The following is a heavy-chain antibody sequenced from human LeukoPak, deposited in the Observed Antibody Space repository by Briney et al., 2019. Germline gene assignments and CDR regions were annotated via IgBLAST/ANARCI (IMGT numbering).Heavy chain of an antibody. CDR1: GGSISSSNYF. D-gene: IGHD4-17*01. Sequence: PSETLSLTCTVSGGSISSSNYFWGWLRQPPGKGLEWVATIYYSGSSYYNSSLKSRVSISIDTSRNQFSLKLTSVAAADTAVYYCARGLTTTPNHFDPWGQGTLVTVSS. J-gene: IGHJ5*02. CDR3: ARGLTTTPNHFDP. V-gene: IGHV4-39*07. CDR2: IYYSGSS.